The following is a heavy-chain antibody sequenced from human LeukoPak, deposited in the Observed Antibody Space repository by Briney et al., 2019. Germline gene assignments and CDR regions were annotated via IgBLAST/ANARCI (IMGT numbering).Heavy chain of an antibody. CDR3: AREGNYYDSSGYSYNWFDP. CDR1: GDSISTYY. D-gene: IGHD3-22*01. Sequence: SETLSLTCTISGDSISTYYWSWIRQPPGEGLEWIAYIYYSGTTSYNPSLKSRVTISLDTSKNQFSLKLSSVTAADTAVYYCAREGNYYDSSGYSYNWFDPWGQGTLVTVSS. J-gene: IGHJ5*02. CDR2: IYYSGTT. V-gene: IGHV4-59*01.